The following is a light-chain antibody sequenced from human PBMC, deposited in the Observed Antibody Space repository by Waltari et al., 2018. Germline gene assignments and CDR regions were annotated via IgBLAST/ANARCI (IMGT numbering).Light chain of an antibody. CDR3: MQALQTPYT. J-gene: IGKJ2*01. CDR1: QSLLHSNGYTY. CDR2: LVS. V-gene: IGKV2-28*01. Sequence: IVMTQSPLSLPVTPGEPASISCRSSQSLLHSNGYTYLDCYLQKPGQSPQLLIQLVSPRASGVPDRFSGSGSGTDFTLKINRVEAEDVGVFYCMQALQTPYTFGQGTRLEIK.